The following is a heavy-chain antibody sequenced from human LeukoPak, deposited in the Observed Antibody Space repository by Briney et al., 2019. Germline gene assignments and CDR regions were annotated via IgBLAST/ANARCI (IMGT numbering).Heavy chain of an antibody. Sequence: GGSLRLSCAASGFSFSNYAMSWVRQGPGKGLEWVSAISGSIGSTFYTDSVKGRFTISRDNSKNTLYLQMNSLRAEDTAVYYCARDEFDDFWSGLSWFDPWGQGTLVTVSS. CDR2: ISGSIGST. CDR1: GFSFSNYA. J-gene: IGHJ5*02. D-gene: IGHD3-3*01. V-gene: IGHV3-23*01. CDR3: ARDEFDDFWSGLSWFDP.